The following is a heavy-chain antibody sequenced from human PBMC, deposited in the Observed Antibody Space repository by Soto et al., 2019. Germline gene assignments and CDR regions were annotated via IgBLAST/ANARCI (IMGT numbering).Heavy chain of an antibody. CDR2: IYYSGST. CDR3: ARLILCKTTSCYFDY. Sequence: SETLSLTCTVSGGSISSGGYYWSWIRQHPGKGLEWIGYIYYSGSTYYNPSLKSRVTISVDTSKNQFSLKLSSVTAADTAVFYCARLILCKTTSCYFDYGGKGTLVTVSS. V-gene: IGHV4-31*03. CDR1: GGSISSGGYY. J-gene: IGHJ4*02. D-gene: IGHD2-2*01.